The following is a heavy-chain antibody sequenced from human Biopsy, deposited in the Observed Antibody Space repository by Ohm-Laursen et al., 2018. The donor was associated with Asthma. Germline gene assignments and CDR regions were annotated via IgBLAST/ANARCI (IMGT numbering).Heavy chain of an antibody. CDR3: ARDIAFGGVHDF. V-gene: IGHV3-11*01. D-gene: IGHD3-16*01. CDR2: IGSSGSSI. J-gene: IGHJ4*02. Sequence: SLRLSCSASGFTFSDYSMTWIRQAPGRGLEWISYIGSSGSSILYADSVKGRFTISRDNAKNSLHLQMNSLRAEDTAIYYCARDIAFGGVHDFWGQGTLVAVSS. CDR1: GFTFSDYS.